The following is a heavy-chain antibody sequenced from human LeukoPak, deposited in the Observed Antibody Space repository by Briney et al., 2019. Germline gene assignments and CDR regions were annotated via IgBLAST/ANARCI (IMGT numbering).Heavy chain of an antibody. D-gene: IGHD1-26*01. Sequence: SETLSLTCAVYGGSFSGYYWSWIRQPPGKGLEWIGEINHSGSTNYNPSLKSRVTISVDTSKNQFSLKLSSVTAADTAVYYCAVGAGDAFDIWGQGTMVTVSS. CDR1: GGSFSGYY. CDR2: INHSGST. J-gene: IGHJ3*02. V-gene: IGHV4-34*01. CDR3: AVGAGDAFDI.